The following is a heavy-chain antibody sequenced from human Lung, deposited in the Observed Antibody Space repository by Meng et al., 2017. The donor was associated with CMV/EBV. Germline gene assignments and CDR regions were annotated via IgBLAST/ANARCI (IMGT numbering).Heavy chain of an antibody. Sequence: GGSLRLSCAASGFTVSSNYMSWVRQAPGKGLEWVSVIYSGGSTYYADSVKGRFTISRDNSKNTLYLQMNSLRAEDTAVYYCARGRGSSWYVFVYWGQGHLVTVDS. CDR1: GFTVSSNY. CDR2: IYSGGST. V-gene: IGHV3-53*01. J-gene: IGHJ4*02. CDR3: ARGRGSSWYVFVY. D-gene: IGHD6-13*01.